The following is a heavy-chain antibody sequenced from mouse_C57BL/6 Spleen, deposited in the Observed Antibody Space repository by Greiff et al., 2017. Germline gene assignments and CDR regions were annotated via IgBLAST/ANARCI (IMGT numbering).Heavy chain of an antibody. CDR2: IYPGDGDT. D-gene: IGHD2-4*01. V-gene: IGHV1-82*01. CDR1: GYAFSSSW. Sequence: QVQLQQSGPELVKPGASVKISCKASGYAFSSSWMNWVKQRPGKGLEWIGRIYPGDGDTNYNGKFTGKATLTADKSSSTASMQLSSLTSEDSAVYFCARTYDYDTWGQGTTLTVSS. J-gene: IGHJ2*01. CDR3: ARTYDYDT.